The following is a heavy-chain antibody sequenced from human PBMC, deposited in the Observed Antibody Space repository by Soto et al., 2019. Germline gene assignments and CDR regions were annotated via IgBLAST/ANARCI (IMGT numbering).Heavy chain of an antibody. V-gene: IGHV4-31*03. J-gene: IGHJ4*02. CDR1: GGSNIRDGYY. D-gene: IGHD2-2*01. Sequence: PSETLSLTCTVSGGSNIRDGYYWSWIRQHPGKGLEWIAYISYSGSSYSNPSLKSRVTISADTSKNQFSLRLTSVTAADTAVYFCARATPAGSADFWGQGTLVTVCS. CDR3: ARATPAGSADF. CDR2: ISYSGSS.